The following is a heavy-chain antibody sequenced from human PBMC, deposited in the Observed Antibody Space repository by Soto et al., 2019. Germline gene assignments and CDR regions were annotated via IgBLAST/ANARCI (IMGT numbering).Heavy chain of an antibody. CDR1: GFPFNNYA. V-gene: IGHV3-23*01. J-gene: IGHJ3*02. CDR2: IRGSDEST. CDR3: AKSRSVEDGFDI. Sequence: EAQLLESWGGLVQPGGSLRLSCAASGFPFNNYAMSWVRQAPGKGLEWVSAIRGSDESTYYAQSVKGRFTISRDNSKNTLNLQMNSLRAEDTAVYYCAKSRSVEDGFDIWGQGTMVTVSS.